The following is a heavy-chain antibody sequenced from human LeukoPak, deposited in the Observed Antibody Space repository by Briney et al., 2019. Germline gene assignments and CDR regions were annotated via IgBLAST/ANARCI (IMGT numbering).Heavy chain of an antibody. V-gene: IGHV3-48*02. D-gene: IGHD1-26*01. CDR1: GFTFSSYS. J-gene: IGHJ4*02. CDR3: AREEYSGSYYFDY. CDR2: ISYSSSTK. Sequence: HAGGSLRLSCAASGFTFSSYSMDWVRQAPGKGLEWVSYISYSSSTKYYADSVKGRFTISRDNAKNSLYLQMNSLRDEDTAVYYCAREEYSGSYYFDYWGQGTLVTVSS.